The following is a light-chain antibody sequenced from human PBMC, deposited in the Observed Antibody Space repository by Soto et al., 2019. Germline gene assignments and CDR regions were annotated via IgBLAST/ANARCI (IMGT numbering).Light chain of an antibody. CDR3: SSYTRRNTLA. CDR1: SSDVGGYNF. Sequence: QSALTQPASVSGSPGQSITISCTGTSSDVGGYNFVSWYQQHPGKAPKLIIYEVTDRPSGVSNRFSGSKSGSTASLTISGLPAEDEADYYCSSYTRRNTLAFGGGSKLTVL. CDR2: EVT. J-gene: IGLJ2*01. V-gene: IGLV2-14*01.